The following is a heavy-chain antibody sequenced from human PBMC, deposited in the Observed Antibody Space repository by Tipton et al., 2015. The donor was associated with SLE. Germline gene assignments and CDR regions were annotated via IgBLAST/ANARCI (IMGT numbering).Heavy chain of an antibody. J-gene: IGHJ4*02. Sequence: GSLRLSCAASGFTFSSYEMNWVRQAPGMGLEWVGRIKSNTDGGTPAYAAPVKGRFVISREDSKTTLYLQLNSLKTEDAAVYFCSIESRVTESRFAYWGQGALVTVSS. CDR2: IKSNTDGGTP. CDR3: SIESRVTESRFAY. D-gene: IGHD2-21*02. V-gene: IGHV3-15*01. CDR1: GFTFSSYE.